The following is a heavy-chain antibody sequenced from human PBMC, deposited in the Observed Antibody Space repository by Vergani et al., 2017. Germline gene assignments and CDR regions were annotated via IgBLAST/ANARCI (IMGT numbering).Heavy chain of an antibody. CDR1: GGSISSGSYY. D-gene: IGHD3-22*01. CDR2: IYTSGST. Sequence: QVQLQESGPGLVKPSQTLSLTCTVSGGSISSGSYYWSWIRQPAGKGLEWIGRIYTSGSTNYNPSLKSRVTISVDTSKNQFSLKLSSVTAADTAVYYCARTAYHYDSSGPGYFDYWGQGTLVTVSS. J-gene: IGHJ4*02. CDR3: ARTAYHYDSSGPGYFDY. V-gene: IGHV4-61*02.